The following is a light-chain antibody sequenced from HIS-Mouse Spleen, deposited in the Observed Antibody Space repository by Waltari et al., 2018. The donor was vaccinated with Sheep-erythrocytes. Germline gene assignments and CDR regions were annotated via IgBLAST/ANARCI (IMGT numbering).Light chain of an antibody. J-gene: IGLJ2*01. CDR3: QTWGTGIQV. Sequence: QLVLTQSPSASASLGASVKLTCTLSIAHSSYAIAWHQQQPEKGPRYLMKLNSDGSHSKGDGIPDRFSGSSSGAERYLTISSLQSEDEADYYCQTWGTGIQVFGGGTKLTVL. V-gene: IGLV4-69*01. CDR2: LNSDGSH. CDR1: IAHSSYA.